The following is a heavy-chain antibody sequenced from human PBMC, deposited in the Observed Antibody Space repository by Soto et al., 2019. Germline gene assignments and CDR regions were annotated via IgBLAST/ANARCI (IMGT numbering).Heavy chain of an antibody. CDR2: IYYSGST. V-gene: IGHV4-39*01. Sequence: PSETLSLTCTVSGGSISSSSYYWCWIRQPPGKGLEWIGSIYYSGSTYYNPSLKSRVTISVDTSKNQFSLKLSSVTAADTAVYYCARPHPGLWSYCSGGSCFRNWFDPWGQGTLVTVSS. D-gene: IGHD2-15*01. J-gene: IGHJ5*02. CDR1: GGSISSSSYY. CDR3: ARPHPGLWSYCSGGSCFRNWFDP.